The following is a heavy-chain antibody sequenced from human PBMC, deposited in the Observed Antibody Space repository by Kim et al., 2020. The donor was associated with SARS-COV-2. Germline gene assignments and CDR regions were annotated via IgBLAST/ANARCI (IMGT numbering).Heavy chain of an antibody. CDR2: ISYDGSNK. J-gene: IGHJ6*02. CDR3: ARELSVEPGSVGGYVLVSYYYGMDV. CDR1: GFTFSSYA. Sequence: GGSLRLSCAASGFTFSSYAMHWVRQAPGKGLEWVAVISYDGSNKYYADSVKGRFTISRDNSKNTLYLQMNSLRAEDTAVYYCARELSVEPGSVGGYVLVSYYYGMDVWGQGTTVTVSS. D-gene: IGHD5-12*01. V-gene: IGHV3-30*04.